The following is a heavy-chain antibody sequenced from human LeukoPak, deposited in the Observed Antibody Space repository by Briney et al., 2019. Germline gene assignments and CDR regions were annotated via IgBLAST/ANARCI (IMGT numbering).Heavy chain of an antibody. V-gene: IGHV1-18*01. CDR2: ISAYNGNT. D-gene: IGHD4-11*01. CDR3: ARDHDYKRRGAVSS. J-gene: IGHJ5*02. Sequence: ASVKVSCKASGGTFSSYGISWVRQAPGQGLEWMGWISAYNGNTNYAQKLQGRVTMTTDTSTSTAYMELRSLRSDDTAVYYCARDHDYKRRGAVSSWGQGTLVTVSS. CDR1: GGTFSSYG.